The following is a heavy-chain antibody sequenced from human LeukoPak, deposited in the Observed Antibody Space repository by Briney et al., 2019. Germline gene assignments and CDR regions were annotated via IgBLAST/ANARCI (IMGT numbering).Heavy chain of an antibody. V-gene: IGHV3-30*18. CDR3: AKSGYCSGGSCYYFDY. CDR2: ISYYGSNK. J-gene: IGHJ4*02. Sequence: GRALRLSCAASGFTFSSYGMHLVGQAPGKRLEWVAVISYYGSNKYYADAVKGRFTISRDNSNHTLYLQMNSLRAEDTAVYYCAKSGYCSGGSCYYFDYWGQGTLVTVSS. D-gene: IGHD2-15*01. CDR1: GFTFSSYG.